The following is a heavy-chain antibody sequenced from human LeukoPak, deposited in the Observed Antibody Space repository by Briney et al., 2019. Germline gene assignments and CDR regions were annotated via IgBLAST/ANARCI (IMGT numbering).Heavy chain of an antibody. D-gene: IGHD3-16*02. CDR1: GGSFSGYY. CDR3: ARVLYVWGSYRSYSLFDY. V-gene: IGHV4-34*01. J-gene: IGHJ4*02. Sequence: KPSETLSLTCAVYGGSFSGYYWSWIRQPPGKGLEWIGEINHSGSTNYNPSLKSRVTISVDTSKNQFSLKLSSVTAADTAVYYCARVLYVWGSYRSYSLFDYWGQGTLVTVSS. CDR2: INHSGST.